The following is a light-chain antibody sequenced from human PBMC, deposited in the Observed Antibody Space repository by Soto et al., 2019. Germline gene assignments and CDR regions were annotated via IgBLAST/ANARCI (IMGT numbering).Light chain of an antibody. CDR1: QSDGTN. V-gene: IGKV3-15*01. CDR3: QQYNNWPRT. J-gene: IGKJ1*01. Sequence: EVVMTQSPATLSVSPEERAPLSCRASQSDGTNLAWYQQIPGQAPRPLIYGASTRATGVPARFSGSGSGTEFTLTISSLQSEDFAVYYCQQYNNWPRTFGQGTKVDIK. CDR2: GAS.